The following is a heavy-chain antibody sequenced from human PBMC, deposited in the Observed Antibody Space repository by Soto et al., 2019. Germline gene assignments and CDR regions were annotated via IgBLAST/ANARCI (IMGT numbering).Heavy chain of an antibody. V-gene: IGHV3-33*01. J-gene: IGHJ4*02. D-gene: IGHD3-22*01. Sequence: PGGSLRLSCAASGFTFGNNGMHWVRQAPGKGLEWVAVIWFDGSKDYYVDSVKGRFTISRDNSENTLFLQMNSLGTDDTAVYFCARFTGGDSSGCFDYWGQGTLVTVSS. CDR1: GFTFGNNG. CDR3: ARFTGGDSSGCFDY. CDR2: IWFDGSKD.